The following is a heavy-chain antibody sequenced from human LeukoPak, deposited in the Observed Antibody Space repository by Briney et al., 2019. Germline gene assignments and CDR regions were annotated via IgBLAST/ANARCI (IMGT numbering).Heavy chain of an antibody. V-gene: IGHV1-2*02. CDR3: ARLYYYDSSGPLL. Sequence: GASVKVSCKASGYTFTGYYMHWVRQAPGQGLEWMGWINPNSGGTNYAQKFQGRVTMTRDTSISTAYMELSRLRSDDTAVYYCARLYYYDSSGPLLWDQGTLVTVSS. CDR2: INPNSGGT. D-gene: IGHD3-22*01. J-gene: IGHJ4*02. CDR1: GYTFTGYY.